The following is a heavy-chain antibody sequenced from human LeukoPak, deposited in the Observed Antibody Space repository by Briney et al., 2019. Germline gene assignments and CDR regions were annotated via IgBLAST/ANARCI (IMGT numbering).Heavy chain of an antibody. D-gene: IGHD3-9*01. J-gene: IGHJ6*03. CDR1: GYTFTSYG. CDR2: ISAYNGNT. V-gene: IGHV1-18*01. Sequence: ASVKVSCKASGYTFTSYGISWVRQAPGQGLEWMGWISAYNGNTNYAQKLQGRVTMTTDTSTSTAYMELRSLRSDDTAVYYCARDLGIRYFDWLDYYYYYMDVWGKGTTVTISS. CDR3: ARDLGIRYFDWLDYYYYYMDV.